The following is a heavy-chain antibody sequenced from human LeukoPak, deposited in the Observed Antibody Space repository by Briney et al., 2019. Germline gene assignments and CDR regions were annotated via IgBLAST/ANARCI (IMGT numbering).Heavy chain of an antibody. CDR1: GYTLSELA. D-gene: IGHD4-17*01. V-gene: IGHV1-24*01. CDR3: AIGRTDYGDYLY. Sequence: ASVKVSCKASGYTLSELAIHWVRQAPGKGLEWMGGFDPEDGETVYAQKFQGRVTMTEDTSTDTAYMEVGSLRSEDTAVYFCAIGRTDYGDYLYWGQGTLVTVSS. J-gene: IGHJ4*02. CDR2: FDPEDGET.